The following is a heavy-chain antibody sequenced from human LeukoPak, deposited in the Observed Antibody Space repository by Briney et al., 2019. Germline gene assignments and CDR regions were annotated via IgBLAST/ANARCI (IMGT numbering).Heavy chain of an antibody. CDR1: GGTFSSYA. CDR3: AIPYYYDSSGYYSPLYYYYYLDV. V-gene: IGHV1-69*01. CDR2: IIPIFGTA. J-gene: IGHJ6*03. D-gene: IGHD3-22*01. Sequence: VASVKVSCKASGGTFSSYAISWVRQAPGQGLEWMGGIIPIFGTANYAQKFQGRVTITADESTSTAYMELSSLRSEDTAVYYCAIPYYYDSSGYYSPLYYYYYLDVWGKGTTVTVSS.